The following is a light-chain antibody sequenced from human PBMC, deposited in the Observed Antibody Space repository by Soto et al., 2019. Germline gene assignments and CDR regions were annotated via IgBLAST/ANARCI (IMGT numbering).Light chain of an antibody. V-gene: IGKV1-39*01. J-gene: IGKJ5*01. Sequence: DLQMTQSPSSLSASVGDRFTITCRASQSIRTFLNWYQQKPGKAPNLLIYAASGLQSGVPSRLSGSGSGTDFTLTISSLKNEDFATYYCQQSYRTTITFGQGTRLEI. CDR2: AAS. CDR3: QQSYRTTIT. CDR1: QSIRTF.